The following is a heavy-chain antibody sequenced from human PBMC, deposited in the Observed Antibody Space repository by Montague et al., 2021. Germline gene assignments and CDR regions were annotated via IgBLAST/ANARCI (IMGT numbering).Heavy chain of an antibody. CDR3: ARHVIGNYGMDV. CDR1: GGSISSSSYY. Sequence: SETLSLTCTVSGGSISSSSYYWGWIRQPPGKGLEWIGSIYYSGSTYYNPSLKSRVTISVDTSKNQFSLKLSSVTAADTAVYYCARHVIGNYGMDVWGQGTTFTVSS. D-gene: IGHD3-16*02. CDR2: IYYSGST. V-gene: IGHV4-39*01. J-gene: IGHJ6*02.